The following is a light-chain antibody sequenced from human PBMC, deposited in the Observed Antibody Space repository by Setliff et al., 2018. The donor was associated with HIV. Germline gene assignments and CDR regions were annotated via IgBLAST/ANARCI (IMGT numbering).Light chain of an antibody. Sequence: QSVLTQPASVSGSPGQSITISCTGSNSDIGSYNFVSWYQQHPGKAPKLMIYDVSKRPSGAPDRFSGSKSGNTASLTISGLQAEDEADYYCCSYAGSYPYVFGTGTKVTVL. V-gene: IGLV2-11*01. J-gene: IGLJ1*01. CDR1: NSDIGSYNF. CDR2: DVS. CDR3: CSYAGSYPYV.